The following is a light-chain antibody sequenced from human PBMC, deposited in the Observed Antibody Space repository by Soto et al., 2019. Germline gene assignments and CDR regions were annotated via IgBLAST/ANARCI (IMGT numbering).Light chain of an antibody. Sequence: DIQMTQSPSTLSASVGDRVTITCRANQSISSWLAWYQQKPGKAPKFLIYDASNLESGVPSRFSGSGSGTEFTLTISSLQPDDFATYYCQQYSSYWTFGQGTKVEIK. CDR2: DAS. CDR3: QQYSSYWT. V-gene: IGKV1-5*01. J-gene: IGKJ1*01. CDR1: QSISSW.